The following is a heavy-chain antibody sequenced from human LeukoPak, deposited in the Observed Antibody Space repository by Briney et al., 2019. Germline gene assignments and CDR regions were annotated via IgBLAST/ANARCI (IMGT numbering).Heavy chain of an antibody. CDR1: GGSLSGYY. CDR2: INHSGTT. D-gene: IGHD6-13*01. Sequence: SETLSLTCAVYGGSLSGYYWSWIRQPLGKGLEWIGEINHSGTTNYNPSLKSRVTISVDTSKKQFSLKPSSVTAADTAVYYCARGSQLGDYWGHGTLVTVSS. CDR3: ARGSQLGDY. V-gene: IGHV4-34*01. J-gene: IGHJ4*01.